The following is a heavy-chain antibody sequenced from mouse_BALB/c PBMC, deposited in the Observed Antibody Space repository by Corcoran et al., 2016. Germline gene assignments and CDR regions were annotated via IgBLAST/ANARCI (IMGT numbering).Heavy chain of an antibody. Sequence: QIQLVQSGPELKKPGETVKISCKASGYTFTNYGMNWVKQAPGKGLKWMGWINTYTGEPTYADDFKGRFAFSLETSASTAYLQINNLKNEDTAKYFCARSGNYDHWYFDVWGAGTTVTVSS. J-gene: IGHJ1*01. CDR3: ARSGNYDHWYFDV. CDR2: INTYTGEP. V-gene: IGHV9-3-1*01. CDR1: GYTFTNYG. D-gene: IGHD2-1*01.